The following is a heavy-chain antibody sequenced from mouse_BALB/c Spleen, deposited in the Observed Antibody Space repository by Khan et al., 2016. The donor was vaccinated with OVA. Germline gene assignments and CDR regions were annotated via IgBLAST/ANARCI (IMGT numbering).Heavy chain of an antibody. CDR2: INPSTGYT. J-gene: IGHJ2*01. CDR3: ARRGRRWDFDY. Sequence: QVQLQQSGAELAKPGASVKMSCTASGYTFINYCILWVKQRPGQGLEWIGYINPSTGYTEYNQNFKDKATLTADKSSSTAYMQLSSLTSEDSAVYYCARRGRRWDFDYWGQGTTLTVSS. D-gene: IGHD1-1*01. V-gene: IGHV1-7*01. CDR1: GYTFINYC.